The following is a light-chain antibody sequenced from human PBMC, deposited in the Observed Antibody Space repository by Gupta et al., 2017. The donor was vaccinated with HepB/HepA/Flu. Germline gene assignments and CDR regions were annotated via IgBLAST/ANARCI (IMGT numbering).Light chain of an antibody. Sequence: QLVVTHSPSAPASLGASVKLTCTLSSVHKNYAIAWHQQQPEKGPRFMMRLNSDGSHKKGDGVSDRFSGSGSGVERDLTISSPQDADEDDYDCQTGGTGIEVFGGGTKLTVL. V-gene: IGLV4-69*01. CDR3: QTGGTGIEV. J-gene: IGLJ2*01. CDR1: SVHKNYA. CDR2: LNSDGSH.